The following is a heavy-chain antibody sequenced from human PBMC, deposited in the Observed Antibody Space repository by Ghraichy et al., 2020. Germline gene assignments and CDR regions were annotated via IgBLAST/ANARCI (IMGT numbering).Heavy chain of an antibody. J-gene: IGHJ4*02. V-gene: IGHV4-31*03. D-gene: IGHD3-22*01. CDR3: ARVYYASSGAYYFDY. Sequence: SETLSLTCSVSGGSISNGNYYWSWIRQHPGKGLEWIGYIYYTESTYYNPSLRSRVTQSVDTSKNQFSLKLSSVTAADTAVYYCARVYYASSGAYYFDYWGQGTLVTVSS. CDR2: IYYTEST. CDR1: GGSISNGNYY.